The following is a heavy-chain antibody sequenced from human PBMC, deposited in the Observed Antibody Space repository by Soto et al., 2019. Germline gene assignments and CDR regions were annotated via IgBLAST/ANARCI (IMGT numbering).Heavy chain of an antibody. V-gene: IGHV3-23*01. CDR3: AKDTTIFGVVILDY. J-gene: IGHJ4*02. D-gene: IGHD3-3*01. CDR2: ISGSGGST. CDR1: GFTFSSYA. Sequence: EVQLLESGGGLVQPGGSLRLSCAASGFTFSSYAMSWVRQAPGKGPEWVSAISGSGGSTYYADSVKGRFTISRDNSKNTLYLQMNSLRAEDTAVYYCAKDTTIFGVVILDYWGQGTLVTVSS.